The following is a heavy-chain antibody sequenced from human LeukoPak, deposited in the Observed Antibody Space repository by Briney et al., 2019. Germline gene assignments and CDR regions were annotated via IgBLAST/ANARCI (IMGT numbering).Heavy chain of an antibody. CDR3: ARSRDGYIDY. J-gene: IGHJ4*02. CDR1: GGSISSYY. CDR2: IYYSGST. D-gene: IGHD5-24*01. Sequence: SETLSLTCTVSGGSISSYYWSWIRQPPGKGLEWIGSIYYSGSTNYNPSLKSRVTISVDTSKNQFSLKLSSVTAADTAVYYCARSRDGYIDYWGQGTLVTVSS. V-gene: IGHV4-59*08.